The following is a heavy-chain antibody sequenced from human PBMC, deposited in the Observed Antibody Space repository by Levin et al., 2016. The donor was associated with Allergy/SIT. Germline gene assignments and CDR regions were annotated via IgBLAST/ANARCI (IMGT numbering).Heavy chain of an antibody. CDR1: GGSISSSSYY. J-gene: IGHJ4*02. CDR3: ARRDYFDY. V-gene: IGHV4-39*01. Sequence: SETLSLTCTVSGGSISSSSYYWGWIRQPPGKGLEWIGSIYYSGSTYYNPSLKSRVTISVDTSKNQFSLKLSSVTAADTAVYYCARRDYFDYWGQGTLVTVSS. CDR2: IYYSGST.